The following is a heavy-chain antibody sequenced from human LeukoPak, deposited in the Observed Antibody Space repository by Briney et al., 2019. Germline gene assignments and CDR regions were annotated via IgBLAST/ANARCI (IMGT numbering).Heavy chain of an antibody. CDR3: ARMLPLPSTPPDY. CDR1: GGSISSGGYY. J-gene: IGHJ4*02. CDR2: IYHSGST. V-gene: IGHV4-30-2*01. Sequence: SETLSLTCTVSGGSISSGGYYWSWIRQPPGKGLEWIGYIYHSGSTYYNPSLKSRVTISVDTSKNQFSLKLSSVTAADTAVYYCARMLPLPSTPPDYWGQGTLVTVSS. D-gene: IGHD2-2*01.